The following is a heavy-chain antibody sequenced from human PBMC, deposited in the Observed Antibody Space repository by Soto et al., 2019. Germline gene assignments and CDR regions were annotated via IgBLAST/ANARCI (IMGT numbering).Heavy chain of an antibody. J-gene: IGHJ4*02. D-gene: IGHD5-18*01. Sequence: QVLLVESGGGVVQPGRSLRLSCTGSGFTFSSYGMHWVRQGPGQGLEWVAVISKDGSDKYHADSVKGRFTISRDNSKNTLYLQMNSLSAEDKAVYYCVKAQVDTPIDCRTANWGQGTLVTVSS. V-gene: IGHV3-30*18. CDR1: GFTFSSYG. CDR2: ISKDGSDK. CDR3: VKAQVDTPIDCRTAN.